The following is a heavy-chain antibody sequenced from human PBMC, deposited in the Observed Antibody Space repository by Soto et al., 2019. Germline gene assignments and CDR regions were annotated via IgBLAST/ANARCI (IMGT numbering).Heavy chain of an antibody. CDR1: GFTFSASW. CDR2: INPDASEK. CDR3: ARIQGGGAYDM. D-gene: IGHD3-10*01. Sequence: EVQLVESGGGLVQPGGSLRLSCAASGFTFSASWMTWVRQAPGKGLEWVANINPDASEKYYVNSVEGRFSISRDNAKNSLYLQVDSLRAGDTAVYHCARIQGGGAYDMWGQGTMVTVSS. J-gene: IGHJ3*02. V-gene: IGHV3-7*01.